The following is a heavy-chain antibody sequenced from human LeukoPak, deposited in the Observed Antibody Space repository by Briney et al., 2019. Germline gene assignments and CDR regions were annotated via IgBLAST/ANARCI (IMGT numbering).Heavy chain of an antibody. CDR2: FNPNSGGA. D-gene: IGHD3-10*01. J-gene: IGHJ3*02. V-gene: IGHV1-2*02. CDR1: GGTFRSYS. CDR3: ARDLYYGSGTAHGDACDI. Sequence: ASVKVSCKASGGTFRSYSISWVRPAPGQGLEWMGWFNPNSGGANYAQKFQGRVTMTRDTSISTAYMELSRLRSDDTAVYFCARDLYYGSGTAHGDACDIWGQGTMVTVSS.